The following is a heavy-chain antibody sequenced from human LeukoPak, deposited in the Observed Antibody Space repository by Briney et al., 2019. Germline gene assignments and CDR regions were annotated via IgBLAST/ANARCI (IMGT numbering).Heavy chain of an antibody. Sequence: GGSLRLSCTASGFTFGDYAMSWFRQAPGKGLEWVGFIRSKAYDGTTEYAASVKGRFTISRDDSKSIAYLQMNSLKTEDTAVYYCWTLCDIGSGGSCYLTVGSPFWGQGTLVTVSS. CDR1: GFTFGDYA. V-gene: IGHV3-49*03. CDR3: WTLCDIGSGGSCYLTVGSPF. J-gene: IGHJ4*02. D-gene: IGHD2-15*01. CDR2: IRSKAYDGTT.